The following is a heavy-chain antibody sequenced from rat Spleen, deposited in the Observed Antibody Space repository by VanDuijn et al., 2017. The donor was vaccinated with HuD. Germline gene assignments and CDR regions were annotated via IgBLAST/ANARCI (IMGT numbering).Heavy chain of an antibody. CDR3: TRGLSMSSTNYYYALFAY. CDR1: GYSITSNY. J-gene: IGHJ3*01. D-gene: IGHD1-6*01. CDR2: IDYSGRT. Sequence: EVQLQESGPGLVKPSQSLSLTCSVTGYSITSNYWGWIRKFPGNKMEWMGYIDYSGRTSYNPSLKSRISITIDTSKNQFFLQLNSVTTEDTATYYCTRGLSMSSTNYYYALFAYWGQGTLVTVSS. V-gene: IGHV3-1*01.